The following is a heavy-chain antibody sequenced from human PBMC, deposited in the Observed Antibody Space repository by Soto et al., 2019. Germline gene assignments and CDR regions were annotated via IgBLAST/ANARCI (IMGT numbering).Heavy chain of an antibody. CDR1: GYTFTSYD. CDR2: MNPNSGNT. V-gene: IGHV1-8*01. CDR3: ARAVLRCFDCFPPDIGMDV. Sequence: QVQLVQSGAEVKKPGASVKVSCKASGYTFTSYDINWVRQATGQGLEWMGWMNPNSGNTGYAQKFQGRVTMTRNTPISTAYRKLSSLKSEDTSVYYCARAVLRCFDCFPPDIGMDVWGQGTTDTVSS. D-gene: IGHD3-9*01. J-gene: IGHJ6*02.